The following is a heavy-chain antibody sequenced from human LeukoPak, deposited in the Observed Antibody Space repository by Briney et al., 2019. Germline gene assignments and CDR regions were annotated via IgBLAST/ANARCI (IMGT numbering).Heavy chain of an antibody. D-gene: IGHD4-17*01. Sequence: GASVKVSCKASGYTFTSYDINWVRQATGQGLEWMGWMNPNSGNTGYAQKFQGRVTMTRNTSISTAYMELSSLRSEDTAVYYCARGAPLVYGDYVGFDPWGQGTLVTVSS. V-gene: IGHV1-8*01. CDR3: ARGAPLVYGDYVGFDP. CDR1: GYTFTSYD. CDR2: MNPNSGNT. J-gene: IGHJ5*02.